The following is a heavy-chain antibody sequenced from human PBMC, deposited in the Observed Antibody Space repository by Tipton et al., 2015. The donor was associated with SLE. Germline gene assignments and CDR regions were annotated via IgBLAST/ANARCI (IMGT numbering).Heavy chain of an antibody. CDR2: INSDGSST. V-gene: IGHV3-74*01. CDR1: GFTFSSTW. J-gene: IGHJ4*02. CDR3: VRDRYYAQDY. Sequence: SLRLSCAASGFTFSSTWMHWVRQAPGKGLVWVSRINSDGSSTSYTDSAKGRFTISRDNAKNTLFLQMNSLRAEDTAVYYCVRDRYYAQDYWGQGTLVTVSS. D-gene: IGHD3-22*01.